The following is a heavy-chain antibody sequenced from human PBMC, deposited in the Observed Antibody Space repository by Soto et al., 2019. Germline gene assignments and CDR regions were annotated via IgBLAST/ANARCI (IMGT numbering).Heavy chain of an antibody. Sequence: GGSLRLSCAASGFTFSNAWMNWVRQAPGKGLEWVGRIKSKTDGGTTDYAAPVKGRFTISRDDSKNTLYLQMNSLKTEDTAVYYCTTDIDYYDSSGYYNSIDYWGQGTLVTVSS. D-gene: IGHD3-22*01. CDR3: TTDIDYYDSSGYYNSIDY. J-gene: IGHJ4*02. CDR2: IKSKTDGGTT. CDR1: GFTFSNAW. V-gene: IGHV3-15*07.